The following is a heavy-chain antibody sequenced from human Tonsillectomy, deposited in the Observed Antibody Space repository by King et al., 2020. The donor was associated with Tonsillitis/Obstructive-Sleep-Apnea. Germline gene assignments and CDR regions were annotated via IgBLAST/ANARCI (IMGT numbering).Heavy chain of an antibody. D-gene: IGHD3-10*01. CDR3: ARWGFGESFDY. V-gene: IGHV1-2*04. J-gene: IGHJ4*02. Sequence: VQLVESGAEVKKPGASVKVSCTASGYTFTGYYMHWVRQAPGQGLEWMGWINPNSGGTNYAQKFQGWVTMTRDTSINTVYMELSRLRSDDTAMYYCARWGFGESFDYWGQGTLVTVSS. CDR1: GYTFTGYY. CDR2: INPNSGGT.